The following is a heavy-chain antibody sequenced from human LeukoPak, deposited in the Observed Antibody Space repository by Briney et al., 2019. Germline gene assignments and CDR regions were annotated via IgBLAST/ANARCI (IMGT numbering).Heavy chain of an antibody. CDR3: ARDWAGPFDY. Sequence: GGSLRLPCAASGXTFSSYWXSXVXXAPXXXXXXXANIKXXGSEKXYVDSVKGRFTISRDNAENSLYLQMNSLRAEDTAVYHCARDWAGPFDYWGQGTLVTVSS. CDR2: IKXXGSEK. CDR1: GXTFSSYW. J-gene: IGHJ4*02. D-gene: IGHD6-19*01. V-gene: IGHV3-7*03.